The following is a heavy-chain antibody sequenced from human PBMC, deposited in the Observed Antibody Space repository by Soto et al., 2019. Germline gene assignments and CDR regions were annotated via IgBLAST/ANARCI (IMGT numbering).Heavy chain of an antibody. Sequence: GESMKISCRTSGYKFTSSWIAGVRQKPSKGLEWMGIIFPSDSDTRYSPSFQGQVTISADRSTSTVFLQWASLKASDTAVYFCARKGKSGYFNWFDPWGQGTLVTVSS. CDR3: ARKGKSGYFNWFDP. CDR1: GYKFTSSW. D-gene: IGHD3-22*01. V-gene: IGHV5-51*01. CDR2: IFPSDSDT. J-gene: IGHJ5*02.